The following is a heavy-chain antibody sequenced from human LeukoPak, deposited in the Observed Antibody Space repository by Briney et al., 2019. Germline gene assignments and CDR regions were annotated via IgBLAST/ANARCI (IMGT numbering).Heavy chain of an antibody. J-gene: IGHJ4*02. CDR2: INPSSGNT. CDR1: GFTFTNYA. Sequence: GGSLRLSCAASGFTFTNYAMSWVRQAPGKGLEWVSSINPSSGNTYYADSVKGRFTISGDNSKNTLYLQMNSLRAEDTAVYYCATLDYDSENFDYWGQGTLVTVSS. V-gene: IGHV3-23*01. CDR3: ATLDYDSENFDY. D-gene: IGHD3-22*01.